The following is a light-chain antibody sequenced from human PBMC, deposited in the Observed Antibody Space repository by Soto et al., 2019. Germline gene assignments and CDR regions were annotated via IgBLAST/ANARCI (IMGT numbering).Light chain of an antibody. V-gene: IGKV3-15*01. J-gene: IGKJ5*01. CDR1: QSLSTN. CDR2: GAS. CDR3: QQRSNWIT. Sequence: EIVMTRSPATLSVSPGERATLSCRASQSLSTNLAWYQQKPGQAPRLLIYGASTRATGIPARFSGSGSGTDFTLTISSLEPEDFAVYYCQQRSNWITFGQGTRLEIK.